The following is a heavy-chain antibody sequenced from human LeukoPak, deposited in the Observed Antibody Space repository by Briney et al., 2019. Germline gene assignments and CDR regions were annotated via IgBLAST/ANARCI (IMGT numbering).Heavy chain of an antibody. CDR2: IGQSGST. V-gene: IGHV4-34*01. J-gene: IGHJ6*03. Sequence: SETLSLTCGVSGESLSTYFWTWIRQSPGKGLEWIGEIGQSGSTLYNPSLKSRVTISLDTSKSHFSLKLTSVTAADTAMYYCARGSAYYYSYMDVWGNGTAVTVSS. CDR1: GESLSTYF. CDR3: ARGSAYYYSYMDV.